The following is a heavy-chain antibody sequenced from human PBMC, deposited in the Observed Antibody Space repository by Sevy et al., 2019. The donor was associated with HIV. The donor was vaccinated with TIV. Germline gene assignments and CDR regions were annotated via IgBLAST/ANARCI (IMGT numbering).Heavy chain of an antibody. Sequence: GGSLRLSCAASGFTFSSYAMSWVRQAPGKGLEWVSPISGSGGSTYYADSVKGRFTISRDNSKNTLYLQMNSLRAEDTAVYYCAKPGPYCSGGSCYSFADYWGQGTLVTVSS. CDR1: GFTFSSYA. CDR2: ISGSGGST. CDR3: AKPGPYCSGGSCYSFADY. D-gene: IGHD2-15*01. V-gene: IGHV3-23*01. J-gene: IGHJ4*02.